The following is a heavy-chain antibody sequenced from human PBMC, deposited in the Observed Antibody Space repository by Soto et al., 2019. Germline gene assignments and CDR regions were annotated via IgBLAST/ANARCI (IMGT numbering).Heavy chain of an antibody. CDR1: GGSISSGDYY. J-gene: IGHJ4*02. CDR3: ASQRGAYYDYVWGSYRFDY. D-gene: IGHD3-16*02. CDR2: IYYSGST. V-gene: IGHV4-30-4*01. Sequence: SETLSLTCTVSGGSISSGDYYWSWIRQPPGKGLEWIGYIYYSGSTYYNPSLKSRVTISVDTSKNQFSLKLSSVTAADTAVYYCASQRGAYYDYVWGSYRFDYWGQGTLVTVSS.